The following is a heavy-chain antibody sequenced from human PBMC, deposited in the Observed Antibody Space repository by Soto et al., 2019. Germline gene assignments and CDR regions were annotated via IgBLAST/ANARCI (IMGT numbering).Heavy chain of an antibody. CDR2: IIPIFGTA. V-gene: IGHV1-69*01. D-gene: IGHD6-6*01. Sequence: QVQLVQSGAEVKKPGSSVKVSCKAAGATFSSYAISWVRQAPGQGLEWMGGIIPIFGTANYAHKFQGRVTITADESTSTAYLELSSLRSEDTAVYNCARGRVEYSRADWGKGPLVSVSS. CDR1: GATFSSYA. CDR3: ARGRVEYSRAD. J-gene: IGHJ4*02.